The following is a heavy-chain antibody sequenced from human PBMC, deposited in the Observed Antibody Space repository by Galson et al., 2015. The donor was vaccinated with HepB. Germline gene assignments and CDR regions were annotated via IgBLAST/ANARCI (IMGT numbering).Heavy chain of an antibody. V-gene: IGHV3-48*01. CDR1: GFTFSSYS. Sequence: SLRLSCAASGFTFSSYSMNWVRQAPGKGLEWVSYISSSSSTIYYADSVKGRFTISRDNAKNSLYLQMNSLRAEDTAVYYCARSNYGDYSSVYYFDYWGQGTLVTVSS. D-gene: IGHD4-17*01. J-gene: IGHJ4*02. CDR2: ISSSSSTI. CDR3: ARSNYGDYSSVYYFDY.